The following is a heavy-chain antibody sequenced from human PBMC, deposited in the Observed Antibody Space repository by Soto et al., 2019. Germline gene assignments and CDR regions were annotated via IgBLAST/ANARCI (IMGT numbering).Heavy chain of an antibody. CDR3: ARHESWYFDY. CDR1: GGSLSSSSYY. D-gene: IGHD3-16*02. CDR2: IYYSGST. J-gene: IGHJ4*02. Sequence: SEALSIPCTVSGGSLSSSSYYWGWFRQPPGKGLEWIGSIYYSGSTYYNPSLKTRVTISVDTSKNQFSLKLSSVTAADTAVYYCARHESWYFDYWGQGTLVTVSS. V-gene: IGHV4-39*01.